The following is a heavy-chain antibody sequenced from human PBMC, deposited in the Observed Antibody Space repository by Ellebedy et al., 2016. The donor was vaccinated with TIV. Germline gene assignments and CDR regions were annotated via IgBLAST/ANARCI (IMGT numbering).Heavy chain of an antibody. J-gene: IGHJ4*02. CDR1: GFTFSIYW. D-gene: IGHD3-22*01. CDR2: IKQDGSEK. CDR3: ASDSSGYYDPADY. V-gene: IGHV3-7*03. Sequence: GESLKISCAASGFTFSIYWMSWVRQAPGKGLECVANIKQDGSEKSYVDSVKGRFTISRDNSKNTLYLQMNSLRAEDTAVYYCASDSSGYYDPADYWGQGTLVTVSS.